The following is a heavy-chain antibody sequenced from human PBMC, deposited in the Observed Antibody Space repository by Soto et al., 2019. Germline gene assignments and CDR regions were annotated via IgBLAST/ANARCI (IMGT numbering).Heavy chain of an antibody. CDR1: GFTFSSYG. D-gene: IGHD6-6*01. J-gene: IGHJ3*02. CDR2: IWYDGSNK. Sequence: QVQLVESGGGVVQPGRSLRLSCAASGFTFSSYGMHWVRQAPGKGLEWVAVIWYDGSNKYYADSVKGRFTISRDNSKNTLYLQMNSLRAEDTAVYYCARDRELVSGPDAIDIWGQGTMVTVSS. V-gene: IGHV3-33*01. CDR3: ARDRELVSGPDAIDI.